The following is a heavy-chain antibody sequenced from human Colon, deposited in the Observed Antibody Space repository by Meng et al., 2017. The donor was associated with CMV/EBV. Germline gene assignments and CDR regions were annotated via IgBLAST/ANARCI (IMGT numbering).Heavy chain of an antibody. V-gene: IGHV3-30-3*01. CDR1: GFTFRSYA. D-gene: IGHD3-10*01. CDR2: ISYDETKQ. Sequence: GGSLRLSCEASGFTFRSYAMHWVRQAPGKGLEWVAVISYDETKQYYGDSVKGRFTISRDNSKNTLSLQMNSLKTDDTAVYYCARERELWFREQTANDHYYGMDVWGQGITVTVSS. J-gene: IGHJ6*02. CDR3: ARERELWFREQTANDHYYGMDV.